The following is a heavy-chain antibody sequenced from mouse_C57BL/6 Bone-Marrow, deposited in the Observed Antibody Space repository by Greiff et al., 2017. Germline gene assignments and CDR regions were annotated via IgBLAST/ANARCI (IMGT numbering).Heavy chain of an antibody. CDR3: ARSVDSSSYYFDY. D-gene: IGHD3-2*02. CDR1: GYTFTSYW. J-gene: IGHJ2*01. Sequence: QVQLKQPGAELVKPGASVKLSCKASGYTFTSYWMQWVKQRPGQGLEWIGEIDPSDSYTNYNQKFKGKATLTVDTSSSTAYMQLSSLTSEDSAVYYCARSVDSSSYYFDYWGQGTTLTVSS. CDR2: IDPSDSYT. V-gene: IGHV1-50*01.